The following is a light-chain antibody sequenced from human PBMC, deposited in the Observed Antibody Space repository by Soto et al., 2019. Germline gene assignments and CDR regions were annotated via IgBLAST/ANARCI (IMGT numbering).Light chain of an antibody. V-gene: IGKV3-20*01. Sequence: EIVVTQSPVTLSLSPGERATLSCRASQSVSSSYLAWYQQKPGQAPRLLIYGASSRATGIPDRFSGSGSGTDFTLTISRLEPEDFAVYYCQQYGSSPFGGGTKVDIK. CDR2: GAS. J-gene: IGKJ4*01. CDR1: QSVSSSY. CDR3: QQYGSSP.